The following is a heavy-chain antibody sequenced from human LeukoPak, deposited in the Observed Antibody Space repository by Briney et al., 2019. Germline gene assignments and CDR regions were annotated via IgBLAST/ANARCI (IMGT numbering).Heavy chain of an antibody. J-gene: IGHJ4*02. Sequence: GGSLRLSCAASGFTFSSYAMSWVRQAPGKGLEWVSSISGSGDTTYYADSVRGRFTISRDNSKNTLYLQMNSLRAEDTAVYYCAKVLRWDSSGGIDYWGQGTLVTVSS. V-gene: IGHV3-23*01. CDR3: AKVLRWDSSGGIDY. CDR1: GFTFSSYA. CDR2: ISGSGDTT. D-gene: IGHD3-22*01.